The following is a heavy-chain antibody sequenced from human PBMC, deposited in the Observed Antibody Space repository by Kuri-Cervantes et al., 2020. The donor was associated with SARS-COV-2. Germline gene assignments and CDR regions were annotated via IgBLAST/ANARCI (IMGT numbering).Heavy chain of an antibody. CDR2: ISSSSSYI. CDR3: ARDNSLGGWYWYFDP. Sequence: GESLKISCAASGFTFSSYSMNWVRQAPGKGLEWVSSISSSSSYIYYADSVKGRFTISRDNDKNSLYLQMNSLRAEDTAVYYCARDNSLGGWYWYFDPWGRGTLVTVSS. V-gene: IGHV3-21*01. CDR1: GFTFSSYS. J-gene: IGHJ2*01. D-gene: IGHD6-19*01.